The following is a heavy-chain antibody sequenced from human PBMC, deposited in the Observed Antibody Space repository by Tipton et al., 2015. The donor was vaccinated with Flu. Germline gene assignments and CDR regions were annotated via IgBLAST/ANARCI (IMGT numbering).Heavy chain of an antibody. V-gene: IGHV4-34*01. D-gene: IGHD6-19*01. Sequence: TLSLTCAVYGGSFSGYYWSWIRQPPGKGLEWIGEINHSGSTNYNPSLKSRVTISVDTSKNQFSLKLSPVTAADTAVYYCARQDRDSSGWYGWKYAFDIWGQGTTVTVSS. CDR3: ARQDRDSSGWYGWKYAFDI. J-gene: IGHJ3*02. CDR1: GGSFSGYY. CDR2: INHSGST.